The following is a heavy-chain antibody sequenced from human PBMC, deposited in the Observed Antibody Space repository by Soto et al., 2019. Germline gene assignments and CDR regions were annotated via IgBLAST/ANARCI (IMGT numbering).Heavy chain of an antibody. CDR2: MHDRGTI. V-gene: IGHV4-34*01. D-gene: IGHD3-9*01. Sequence: QVQLQQWGAGPLRPLETLSLTCGVTGGAFSGYYWAWIRQSPGKGLEGIGEMHDRGTINCNPSLKSRVRISVDKSKNHYSLNMRSVTAAATAVYFCARESHDILTGPPWVWYFDLWGRGTLVTVSS. J-gene: IGHJ2*01. CDR3: ARESHDILTGPPWVWYFDL. CDR1: GGAFSGYY.